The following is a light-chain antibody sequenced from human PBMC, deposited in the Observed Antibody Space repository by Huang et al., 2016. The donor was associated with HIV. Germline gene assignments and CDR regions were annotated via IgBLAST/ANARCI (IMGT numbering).Light chain of an antibody. CDR1: QNVKNY. J-gene: IGKJ4*01. V-gene: IGKV3-11*01. Sequence: EIVLTQSPASLSVFLGDTVTLSCRASQNVKNYLGWYQQKPGQAPRRLIYDASTRPAGIPDRFSAGGSGTDFTLTINSLETEDFAIYFCQQRADRVTFGGGTRIE. CDR3: QQRADRVT. CDR2: DAS.